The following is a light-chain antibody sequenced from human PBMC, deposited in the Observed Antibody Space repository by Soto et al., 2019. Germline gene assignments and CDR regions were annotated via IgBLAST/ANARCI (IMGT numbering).Light chain of an antibody. Sequence: QPVLTQPASVSGSPGQSITISCTGTSSDVGGYNYVSWYQQHPGKAPKLMIYYVSNRPSGVSNRFSGSKSGNTASLTISALQAEDEADYYCTSYTSSSTLYVFGSGTKLTVL. V-gene: IGLV2-14*01. CDR1: SSDVGGYNY. CDR2: YVS. CDR3: TSYTSSSTLYV. J-gene: IGLJ1*01.